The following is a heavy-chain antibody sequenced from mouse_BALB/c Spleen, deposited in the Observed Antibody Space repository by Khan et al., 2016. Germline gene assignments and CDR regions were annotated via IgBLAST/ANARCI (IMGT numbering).Heavy chain of an antibody. J-gene: IGHJ4*01. CDR1: GFTFRSFG. D-gene: IGHD1-1*02. V-gene: IGHV5-17*02. Sequence: EVELVESGGGLVQPGGSRKLSCAASGFTFRSFGMHWVRQAPEKGLEWVAYISSGASTIYYTDTVKGRFTISRDNPKNTLFLQMTSLRSEDTAMYYCSRGSINALDYWGQGTSVTVSS. CDR2: ISSGASTI. CDR3: SRGSINALDY.